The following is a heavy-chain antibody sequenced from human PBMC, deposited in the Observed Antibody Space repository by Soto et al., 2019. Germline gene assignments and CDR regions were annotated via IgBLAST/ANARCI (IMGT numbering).Heavy chain of an antibody. V-gene: IGHV3-21*06. CDR2: ISSTTNYI. J-gene: IGHJ4*02. CDR3: ARESEDLTSNFDY. CDR1: FFTFTRYS. Sequence: RGSLRLSCAASFFTFTRYSMNCVRQAPGKGLEWVSSISSTTNYIYYGDSMKGRFTISRDNAKNSLYLEMNSLRAEDTAVYYCARESEDLTSNFDYWGQGPLVTVSS.